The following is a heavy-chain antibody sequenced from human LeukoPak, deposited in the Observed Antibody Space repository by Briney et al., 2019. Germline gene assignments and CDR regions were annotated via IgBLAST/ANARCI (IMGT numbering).Heavy chain of an antibody. CDR2: INWNGGST. V-gene: IGHV3-20*04. J-gene: IGHJ4*02. CDR3: ASGQGNFDY. CDR1: GYTFDDYG. Sequence: GGSLRLSCAASGYTFDDYGMSSVRQAPGKGLEWVSGINWNGGSTGYADSVKGRFTISRDNAKNSLYLQINSLRAEDTALYYCASGQGNFDYWGQGTLVTVSS.